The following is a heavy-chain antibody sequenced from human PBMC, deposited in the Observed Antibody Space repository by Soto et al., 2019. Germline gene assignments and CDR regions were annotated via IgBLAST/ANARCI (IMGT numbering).Heavy chain of an antibody. D-gene: IGHD1-20*01. CDR3: ARDPLQYNGDWYPYWFGP. CDR2: ITATADTS. J-gene: IGHJ5*02. Sequence: PAECLRLSCAAAGFTFSRYAMSGVRQAAEKELEWVAGITATADTSYYAESVKGRFTISRDNSRNTLYLQMDSLRAEDTAVYYCARDPLQYNGDWYPYWFGPWGLGTLVTVSS. CDR1: GFTFSRYA. V-gene: IGHV3-23*01.